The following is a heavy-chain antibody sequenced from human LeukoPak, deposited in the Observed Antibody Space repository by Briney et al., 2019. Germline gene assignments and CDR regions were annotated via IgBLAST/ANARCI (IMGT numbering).Heavy chain of an antibody. CDR3: VKGLDIVATITRTNDY. V-gene: IGHV3-64D*06. J-gene: IGHJ4*02. CDR1: GFTFSSYA. Sequence: GGSLRLSCSGSGFTFSSYAMHWVRQAPGKGLEYVSAISSNGGSTDYADSVKGRFTISRDNSKNTLYLQMSSLRAEDTAVYYCVKGLDIVATITRTNDYWGQGTLVTVSS. CDR2: ISSNGGST. D-gene: IGHD5-12*01.